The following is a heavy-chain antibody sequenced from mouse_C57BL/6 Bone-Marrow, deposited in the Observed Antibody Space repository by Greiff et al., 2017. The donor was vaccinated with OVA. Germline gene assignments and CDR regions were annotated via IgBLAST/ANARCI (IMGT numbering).Heavy chain of an antibody. Sequence: QVQLQQSGAELVRPGTSVKVSCKASGYAFTNYLIEWVKQRPGQGLEWIGVINPGSGGTNYNEKFKGKATLTADKSSSTAYMQLSSLTSEDSAVYFCYGNYEGFPYWGQGTLVTVSA. V-gene: IGHV1-54*01. CDR3: YGNYEGFPY. CDR1: GYAFTNYL. D-gene: IGHD2-1*01. CDR2: INPGSGGT. J-gene: IGHJ3*01.